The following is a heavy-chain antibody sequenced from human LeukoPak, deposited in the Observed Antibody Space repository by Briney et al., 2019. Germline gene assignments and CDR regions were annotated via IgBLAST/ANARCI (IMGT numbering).Heavy chain of an antibody. CDR1: GGSISSYY. J-gene: IGHJ3*02. Sequence: SETLSLTCTVSGGSISSYYWSWIRQPPGKGLEWIGYICYSGSTNYNPSLKSRVTISVDTSKNKFSLKLSSVTAADTAVYYCARGFHSYDAFDIWGQGTFVTVSS. D-gene: IGHD5-18*01. CDR3: ARGFHSYDAFDI. V-gene: IGHV4-59*01. CDR2: ICYSGST.